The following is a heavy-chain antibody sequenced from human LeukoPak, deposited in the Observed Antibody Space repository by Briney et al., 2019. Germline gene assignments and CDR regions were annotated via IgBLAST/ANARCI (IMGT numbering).Heavy chain of an antibody. CDR2: ISSSTTYT. V-gene: IGHV3-11*05. D-gene: IGHD2-2*01. J-gene: IGHJ4*02. CDR1: GGSISSSSYY. CDR3: ARAESTSWFDL. Sequence: PSETLSLTCTVSGGSISSSSYYWGWIRQPPGKGLEWISHISSSTTYTNYADSVKGRFTISRDNAGNSLYLQMNNLIVDDTAVYYCARAESTSWFDLWGQGVPVTISS.